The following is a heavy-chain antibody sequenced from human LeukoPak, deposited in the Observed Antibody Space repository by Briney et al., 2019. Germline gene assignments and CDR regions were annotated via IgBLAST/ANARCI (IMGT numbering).Heavy chain of an antibody. V-gene: IGHV4-39*07. Sequence: AETLSLTCTVSGDSISSSGYYWGWIRQPPGKGLEWIASLYYSGSTYYNPSLKSRVTISLDTSKSHFSLKLTSVTAADTAVYYCARRYCSGGTCYGTYYFDSWGQGILVTVSS. CDR1: GDSISSSGYY. J-gene: IGHJ4*02. CDR2: LYYSGST. CDR3: ARRYCSGGTCYGTYYFDS. D-gene: IGHD2-15*01.